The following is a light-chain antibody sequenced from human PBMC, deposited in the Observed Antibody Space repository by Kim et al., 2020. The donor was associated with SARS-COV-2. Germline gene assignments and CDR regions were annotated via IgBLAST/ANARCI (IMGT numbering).Light chain of an antibody. Sequence: NFMLTQPHSVSESPGKTVTISCTRSSGNIASNYVHWYQQRPSSAPTTVIYEDNQRPSGVPDRFSGSIDSSSNSASLSISGLKAEDEADYYCQSYDNNYEVFGGGTQLTVL. CDR1: SGNIASNY. J-gene: IGLJ3*02. CDR2: EDN. CDR3: QSYDNNYEV. V-gene: IGLV6-57*03.